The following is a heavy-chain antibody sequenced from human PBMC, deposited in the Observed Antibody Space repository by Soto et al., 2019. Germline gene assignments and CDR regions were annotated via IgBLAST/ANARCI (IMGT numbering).Heavy chain of an antibody. CDR2: IIPIFGTA. CDR3: ARTVRYCSGGSCYWFDP. J-gene: IGHJ5*02. D-gene: IGHD2-15*01. CDR1: GGTFSSYA. V-gene: IGHV1-69*01. Sequence: QVQLVQSGAEVKKPGSSVKVSCKASGGTFSSYAISWVRQAPGQGLEWMGGIIPIFGTANYAQKFQGRVTITADESTSTAYMELSSLRSEDMAVYYCARTVRYCSGGSCYWFDPWGQGTLVTVSS.